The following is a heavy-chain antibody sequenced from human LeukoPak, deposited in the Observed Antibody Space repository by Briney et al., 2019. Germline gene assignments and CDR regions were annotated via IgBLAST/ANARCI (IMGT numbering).Heavy chain of an antibody. CDR2: ISGSGGST. CDR3: AKFLWHCGGDCN. CDR1: GFTFSSYA. Sequence: GGTLRLSCVASGFTFSSYAMSWVRQAPGKGLEWVSAISGSGGSTYYADSVKGRFNISRDNSKNTLYLQMNSLRAEDTAVYYCAKFLWHCGGDCNWGQGTLVTVSS. D-gene: IGHD2-21*02. V-gene: IGHV3-23*01. J-gene: IGHJ4*02.